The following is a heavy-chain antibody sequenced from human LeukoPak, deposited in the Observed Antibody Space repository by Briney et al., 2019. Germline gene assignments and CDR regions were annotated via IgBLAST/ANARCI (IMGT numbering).Heavy chain of an antibody. V-gene: IGHV4-59*08. D-gene: IGHD1-26*01. CDR3: ARLGFSNSGSYLAPSDY. CDR1: GGSISGYY. CDR2: IYYSGGT. J-gene: IGHJ4*02. Sequence: SETLPLTCTVSGGSISGYYWSWIRQPPGKGLEWIGYIYYSGGTNYNPSLKSRVTISVDTSKNQFSLKLSSVTAADTAVYYCARLGFSNSGSYLAPSDYWGQGTLVTVSS.